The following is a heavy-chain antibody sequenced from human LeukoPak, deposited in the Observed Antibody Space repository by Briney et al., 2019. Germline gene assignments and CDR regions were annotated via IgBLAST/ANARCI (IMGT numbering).Heavy chain of an antibody. CDR3: AKDNPLGGSDDWVPHYYGMDV. D-gene: IGHD2-15*01. V-gene: IGHV3-23*01. CDR1: GFTFSIYA. Sequence: PGGSLRLSWAAAGFTFSIYAMSWLRQAPGKGLEWVSTIRAGGGVTYYADSVKGRFTISRDDSKNTLYLQMNSLRAEDTALYYCAKDNPLGGSDDWVPHYYGMDVWGQGTTVTVSS. CDR2: IRAGGGVT. J-gene: IGHJ6*02.